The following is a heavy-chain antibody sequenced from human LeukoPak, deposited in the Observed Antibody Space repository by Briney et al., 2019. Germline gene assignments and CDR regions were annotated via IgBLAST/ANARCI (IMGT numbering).Heavy chain of an antibody. Sequence: PGGSLRLSCAASGFTFSSYWMHWVRQAPGKGLVWVSRIFSDASSTNYGDSVKGRFTISRDNAKNTLYLQMNSLRADDTAVYYCARVLPNSGRYFDYWGQGTLVTVSS. CDR1: GFTFSSYW. J-gene: IGHJ4*02. V-gene: IGHV3-74*01. CDR3: ARVLPNSGRYFDY. CDR2: IFSDASST. D-gene: IGHD6-19*01.